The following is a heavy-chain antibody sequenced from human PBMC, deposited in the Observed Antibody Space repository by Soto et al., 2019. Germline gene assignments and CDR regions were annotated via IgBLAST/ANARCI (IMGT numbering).Heavy chain of an antibody. CDR1: GFTFSTHS. D-gene: IGHD4-17*01. J-gene: IGHJ4*02. V-gene: IGHV3-48*02. Sequence: EVQLVESGGGLVQPGGSLRLSCAASGFTFSTHSMNWVRQAPGKGLEWLSYISSSSSTVYYADSVKGRFTISRDNAKKSLYLQMNSLRDEDTAVYYCVRDVNGFDYRGQGTLVTVSS. CDR2: ISSSSSTV. CDR3: VRDVNGFDY.